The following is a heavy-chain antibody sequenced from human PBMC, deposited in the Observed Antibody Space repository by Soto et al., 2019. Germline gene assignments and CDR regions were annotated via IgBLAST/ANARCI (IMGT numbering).Heavy chain of an antibody. V-gene: IGHV3-23*01. Sequence: GGSLRLSCAASGFIFSSYAMSWVRQAPGKGLEWVSAMSGGGGSTYYADPVKGRFTISRDNSKNALYLQMNSLRAEDTAVYYCAKIAYYDILSGSRKYNWFDPWGQGTLVTVSS. CDR2: MSGGGGST. J-gene: IGHJ5*02. CDR1: GFIFSSYA. CDR3: AKIAYYDILSGSRKYNWFDP. D-gene: IGHD3-9*01.